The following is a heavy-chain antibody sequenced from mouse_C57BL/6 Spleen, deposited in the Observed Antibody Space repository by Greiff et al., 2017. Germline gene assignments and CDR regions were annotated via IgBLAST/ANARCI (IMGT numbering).Heavy chain of an antibody. CDR1: GYTFTSYW. CDR3: ANYYGSSLYYFDV. J-gene: IGHJ1*03. D-gene: IGHD1-1*01. Sequence: QVQLQQSGAELVRPGTSVKLSCKASGYTFTSYWMHWVKQRPGQGLEWIGVIDPSDSYTNYNQKFKGKATLTVDTSSSTAYMQLSSLTSEDSAVYYCANYYGSSLYYFDVWGTGTTVTVSS. V-gene: IGHV1-59*01. CDR2: IDPSDSYT.